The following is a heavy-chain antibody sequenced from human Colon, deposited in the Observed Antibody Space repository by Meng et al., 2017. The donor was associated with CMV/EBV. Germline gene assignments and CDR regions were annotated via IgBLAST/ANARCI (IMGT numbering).Heavy chain of an antibody. CDR2: IRYDGSDA. J-gene: IGHJ6*02. CDR1: GFTFSSYG. D-gene: IGHD2/OR15-2a*01. CDR3: AKAHDIVISRGMDV. Sequence: GESLKISCAASGFTFSSYGMHWVRQAPGKGLEWLSFIRYDGSDAYYADSVKGRFTVSRDNSQNTLYLQMNSLRVEDSAVYYCAKAHDIVISRGMDVWSQGTPVTVSS. V-gene: IGHV3-30*02.